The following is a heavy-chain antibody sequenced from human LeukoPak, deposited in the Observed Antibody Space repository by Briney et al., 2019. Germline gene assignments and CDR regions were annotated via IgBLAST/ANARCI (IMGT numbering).Heavy chain of an antibody. CDR3: AREVRSGYDWTFDY. V-gene: IGHV1-2*04. CDR1: GYTFTGYY. J-gene: IGHJ4*02. CDR2: INPNSGGT. Sequence: ASVKVSCKASGYTFTGYYMHWVRQAPGQGLEWMGWINPNSGGTNYGQKFQGWVTMTRDTSISTAYMELSRLRSDDTAVYYCAREVRSGYDWTFDYWGQGTLVTVSS. D-gene: IGHD5-12*01.